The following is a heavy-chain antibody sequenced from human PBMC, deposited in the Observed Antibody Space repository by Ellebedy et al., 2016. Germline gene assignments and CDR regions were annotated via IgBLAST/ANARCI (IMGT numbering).Heavy chain of an antibody. V-gene: IGHV3-23*01. D-gene: IGHD6-13*01. CDR1: GFTLNSYA. CDR3: VKGASSGSWVTMDY. J-gene: IGHJ4*02. Sequence: GGSLRLSCAASGFTLNSYAMTWIRQAAGEGLEWVSAITGDTGTTYYADSVKGRFTISRDNSRNTLYLQMNSLRVEDTALHYCVKGASSGSWVTMDYWGQGALVTVSS. CDR2: ITGDTGTT.